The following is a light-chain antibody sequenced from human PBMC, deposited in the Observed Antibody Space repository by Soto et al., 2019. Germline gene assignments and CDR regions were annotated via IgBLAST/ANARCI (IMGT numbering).Light chain of an antibody. Sequence: EIVLTQSPATLSLSPGERATLSCRASQTISTSVGWYQQKPGQAPRLLIYDASNRVTGIPDRFSGSGSGTDFTLTISSLEPEDFAVYHCQLRGYLLTFGGGTKVEIK. CDR2: DAS. J-gene: IGKJ4*01. CDR3: QLRGYLLT. V-gene: IGKV3-11*01. CDR1: QTISTS.